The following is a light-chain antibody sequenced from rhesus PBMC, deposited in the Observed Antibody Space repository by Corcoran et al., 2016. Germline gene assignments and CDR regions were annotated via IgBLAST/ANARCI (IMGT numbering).Light chain of an antibody. J-gene: IGKJ2*01. CDR3: QQYNNWNS. CDR1: QSVSSN. CDR2: YPS. V-gene: IGKV3-35*01. Sequence: EIVMTQSPATLSLSPGERATLSCRASQSVSSNLAWYQQKPGQAPRLLTNYPSNRATGIPDRVSGSGSGKDFTLTISSLEPEEVGVYYCQQYNNWNSFGQGTKVEIK.